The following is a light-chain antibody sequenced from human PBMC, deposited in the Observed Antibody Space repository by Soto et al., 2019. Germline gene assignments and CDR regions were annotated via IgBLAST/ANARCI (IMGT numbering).Light chain of an antibody. CDR2: DAY. CDR1: QSFRCL. V-gene: IGKV3-11*01. J-gene: IGKJ5*01. CDR3: QQRHMWPIT. Sequence: EVVLTQAPVTLSLSPGERATLAFRVSQSFRCLLAWYQQKPGQAPRHLIYDAYNRATGIPPRFSGSGSGTDFTLTIRSLEPEDSAVYYCQQRHMWPITFGQGTRLEIK.